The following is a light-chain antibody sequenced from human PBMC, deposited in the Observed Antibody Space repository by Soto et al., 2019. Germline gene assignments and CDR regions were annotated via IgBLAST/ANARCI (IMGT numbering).Light chain of an antibody. CDR3: QSYDSSLSVV. CDR2: DNT. CDR1: ASTIGAGYD. V-gene: IGLV1-40*01. J-gene: IGLJ2*01. Sequence: QSVLTQPPSVSGAPGQRVTISCTGSASTIGAGYDVHWYQQLPGTAPRLLIYDNTNRPSGVPDRFSGSKSGTSASLAISGLQAEDEADYYCQSYDSSLSVVFGGGTKLTVL.